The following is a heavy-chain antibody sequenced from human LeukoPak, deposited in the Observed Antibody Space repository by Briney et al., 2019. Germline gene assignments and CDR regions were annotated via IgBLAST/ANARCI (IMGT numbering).Heavy chain of an antibody. CDR3: AKDPSCINDVCHGDFDY. CDR2: ISGSGGST. V-gene: IGHV3-23*01. D-gene: IGHD2-8*01. J-gene: IGHJ4*02. CDR1: GFTFSSYA. Sequence: GGSLRLSCAASGFTFSSYAMSWVRQAPGKGLERVSTISGSGGSTYYADSVKGRFTISRDNSKNTVYLQMNSLRAEDTAVYYCAKDPSCINDVCHGDFDYWGQGTLVTVSS.